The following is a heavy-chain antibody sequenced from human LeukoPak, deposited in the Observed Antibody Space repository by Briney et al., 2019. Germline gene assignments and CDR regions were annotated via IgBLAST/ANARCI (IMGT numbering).Heavy chain of an antibody. Sequence: ASVKVSCKASGYIFTDYYMYWVRQAPGQGPEWMGWINPNSGGTSYAQKFQGRVTMPRDTSTSTAYMELSSLKSDDPAVYYCAKAGSNGYGWGPLNWVDPWGQGTLVTVSS. J-gene: IGHJ5*02. CDR3: AKAGSNGYGWGPLNWVDP. CDR2: INPNSGGT. V-gene: IGHV1-2*02. CDR1: GYIFTDYY. D-gene: IGHD5-12*01.